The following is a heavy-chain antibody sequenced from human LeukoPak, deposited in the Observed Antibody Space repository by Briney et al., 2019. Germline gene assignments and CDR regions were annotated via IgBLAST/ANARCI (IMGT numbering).Heavy chain of an antibody. CDR2: IKQDGSEK. CDR1: GFTFSSYW. Sequence: GGSLRLSCAASGFTFSSYWMSWVRQAPGKGLEWVANIKQDGSEKYYVDSVKGRFTISRDNAKNSLYLQMNSLRAEDTAVYYCARAYYDFWSGSSFFDYWGQGTLVTVSS. V-gene: IGHV3-7*01. D-gene: IGHD3-3*01. CDR3: ARAYYDFWSGSSFFDY. J-gene: IGHJ4*02.